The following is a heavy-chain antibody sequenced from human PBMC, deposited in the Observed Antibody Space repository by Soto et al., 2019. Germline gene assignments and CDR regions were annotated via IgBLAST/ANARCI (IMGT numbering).Heavy chain of an antibody. CDR1: GFNFSNYG. J-gene: IGHJ5*02. D-gene: IGHD3-22*01. CDR2: IGGSGSTT. V-gene: IGHV3-23*01. Sequence: GGSLRLSCEVSGFNFSNYGMAWVRQGPGKGLEWVSGIGGSGSTTYYADSVKGRFTISRDNSKKTVFLQMNRLRAEDTAVYYCARGLNYYDSSSPSSWFDAWGQGTLVTVSS. CDR3: ARGLNYYDSSSPSSWFDA.